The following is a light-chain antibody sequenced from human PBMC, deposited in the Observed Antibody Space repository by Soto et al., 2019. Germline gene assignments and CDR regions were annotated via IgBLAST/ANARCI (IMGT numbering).Light chain of an antibody. Sequence: QSVLTQPPSVSGAPGQRVTISCTGSRSNIGAGYDVHWYQQLPGIAPKLLIFANINRPSGVPDRFSGFKSGTSASLAITGLQAEDEADYYCQSYDSSLVIFGGGTKLTVL. CDR2: ANI. CDR3: QSYDSSLVI. V-gene: IGLV1-40*01. CDR1: RSNIGAGYD. J-gene: IGLJ2*01.